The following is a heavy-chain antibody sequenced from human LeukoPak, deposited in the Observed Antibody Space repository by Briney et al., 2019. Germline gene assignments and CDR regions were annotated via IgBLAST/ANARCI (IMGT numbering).Heavy chain of an antibody. CDR1: GGSISSSSYY. J-gene: IGHJ4*02. Sequence: SETLSLTCTVPGGSISSSSYYWGWIRQPPGKGLEWIGSIYYSGSTYYNPSLKSRVTISVDTSKNQFSLKLSSVTAADTAVYYCARHLTGSIFGVVTPGFDYWGQGTLVTVSS. CDR3: ARHLTGSIFGVVTPGFDY. CDR2: IYYSGST. V-gene: IGHV4-39*01. D-gene: IGHD3-3*01.